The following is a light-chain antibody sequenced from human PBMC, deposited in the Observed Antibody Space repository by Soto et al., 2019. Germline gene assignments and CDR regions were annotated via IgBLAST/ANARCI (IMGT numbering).Light chain of an antibody. J-gene: IGKJ1*01. Sequence: EIVMTQSPATLSVSPGERATLSCRASQSVNSNLAWYQQKPGQAPRLLIYGASARATGSPARFSGSGSGTDFTLTISSLQSEDFAVYYCQQYNNWPGTFGQGTKVEIK. CDR2: GAS. V-gene: IGKV3-15*01. CDR3: QQYNNWPGT. CDR1: QSVNSN.